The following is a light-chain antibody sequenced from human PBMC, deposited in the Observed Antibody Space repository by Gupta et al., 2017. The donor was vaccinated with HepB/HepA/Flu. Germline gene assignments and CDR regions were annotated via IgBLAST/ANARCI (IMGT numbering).Light chain of an antibody. CDR3: QQSYGTPRT. J-gene: IGKJ1*01. CDR1: QSISNF. Sequence: DIQMTKSPSSMSASVGDRVTIACRASQSISNFLNWYQQKPGKAPNLLIYAASSLQSGVPSRFSGSGSGTDFTLTISSLQPEDFATYYCQQSYGTPRTFGQGTRVEIK. V-gene: IGKV1-39*01. CDR2: AAS.